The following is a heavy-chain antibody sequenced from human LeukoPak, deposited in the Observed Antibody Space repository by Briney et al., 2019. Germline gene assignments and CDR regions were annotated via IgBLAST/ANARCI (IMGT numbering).Heavy chain of an antibody. CDR2: ISSSGSSI. V-gene: IGHV3-11*04. J-gene: IGHJ4*02. Sequence: GGSLRLSCAASGFTFSDYYMSWIRQAPGKGLEWVSYISSSGSSIYYADSVKGRFTISRDNAKNSLYLQMNSLRTEDTAVYYCARALYDSSGYYYSGFDYWGQGTLVTVSS. D-gene: IGHD3-22*01. CDR1: GFTFSDYY. CDR3: ARALYDSSGYYYSGFDY.